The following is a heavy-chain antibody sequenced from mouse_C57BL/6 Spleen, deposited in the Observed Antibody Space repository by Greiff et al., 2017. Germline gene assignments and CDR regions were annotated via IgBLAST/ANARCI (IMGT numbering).Heavy chain of an antibody. J-gene: IGHJ4*01. CDR1: GYTFTSYT. D-gene: IGHD2-5*01. V-gene: IGHV1-4*01. CDR2: INPSSGYT. CDR3: AAYSNYDAMDY. Sequence: QVQLKESGAELARPGASVKMSCKASGYTFTSYTMHWVKQRPGQGLEWIGYINPSSGYTKYNQKFKDKATLTADKSSSTAYMQLSSLTSEDSAVYYCAAYSNYDAMDYWGQGTSVTVSS.